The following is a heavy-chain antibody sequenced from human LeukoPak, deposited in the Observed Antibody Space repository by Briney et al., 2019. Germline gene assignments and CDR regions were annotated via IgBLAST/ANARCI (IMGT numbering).Heavy chain of an antibody. CDR2: INPSGST. V-gene: IGHV4-34*01. CDR3: ARDKAVAGLGP. D-gene: IGHD6-19*01. CDR1: GGPLSGYY. Sequence: RTSETLSLTCAVYGGPLSGYYWSWFRQPPGKGLEWIGEINPSGSTSYIPSLKSRVTISVDTSKNQFSLKLSSVTAADTAVYYCARDKAVAGLGPWGQGTLVTVSS. J-gene: IGHJ5*02.